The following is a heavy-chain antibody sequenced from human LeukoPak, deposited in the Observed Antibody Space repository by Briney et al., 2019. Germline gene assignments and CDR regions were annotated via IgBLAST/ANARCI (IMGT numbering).Heavy chain of an antibody. D-gene: IGHD5/OR15-5a*01. V-gene: IGHV4-34*01. CDR3: ARWETRVSAFDI. CDR1: GGSFSGYY. J-gene: IGHJ3*02. Sequence: PSETLSLTCAVYGGSFSGYYWSWIRQPPGKGLEWIGEINHSGSTNYNPSLKSRVTISVDTSKNQFSLKLSSVTAADTAVYYCARWETRVSAFDIWGQGTMVTVSS. CDR2: INHSGST.